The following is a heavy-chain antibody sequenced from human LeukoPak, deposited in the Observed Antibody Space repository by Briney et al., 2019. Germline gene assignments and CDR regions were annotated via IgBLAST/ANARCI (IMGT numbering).Heavy chain of an antibody. J-gene: IGHJ5*02. V-gene: IGHV3-48*01. CDR3: ARDGWFGDHNWFDP. D-gene: IGHD3-10*01. Sequence: PGESLRLSCAASGFTFSDYSMNWVRQAPGKGLEWVSYISSASNTIYYADSVKGRFTISRDNAKNSLYLQMNSLRAEDTAMYYCARDGWFGDHNWFDPWGQGTLVTVTS. CDR1: GFTFSDYS. CDR2: ISSASNTI.